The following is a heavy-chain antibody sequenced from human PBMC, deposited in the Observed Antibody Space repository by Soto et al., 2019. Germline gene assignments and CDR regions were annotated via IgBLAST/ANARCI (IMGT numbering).Heavy chain of an antibody. J-gene: IGHJ5*02. Sequence: ASVKVSCKASGYTFTGYYMHWVRQAPGQGLEWMGWINPNSGGTNYAQKFQGRVTMTRDTSISTAYMELSRLRSDDTAVYYCARDVGGRCSSTSCYLTYRNWFDTWGQGTLVTVSS. V-gene: IGHV1-2*02. CDR1: GYTFTGYY. D-gene: IGHD2-2*01. CDR2: INPNSGGT. CDR3: ARDVGGRCSSTSCYLTYRNWFDT.